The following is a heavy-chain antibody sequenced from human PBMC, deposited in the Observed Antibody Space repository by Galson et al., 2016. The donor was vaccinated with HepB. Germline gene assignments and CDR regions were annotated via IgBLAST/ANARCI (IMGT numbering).Heavy chain of an antibody. J-gene: IGHJ4*02. CDR2: INTGNSDT. CDR1: GYTFTNYP. D-gene: IGHD3-22*01. CDR3: VRGGVSGNYAWREAEY. Sequence: SVKVSCKASGYTFTNYPINWVRQAPGQRLEWMGWINTGNSDTKYSQSFQGRATFTRDTSASTAYMELNSLRSEDTTVYYCVRGGVSGNYAWREAEYWGQGSLVTVSS. V-gene: IGHV1-3*04.